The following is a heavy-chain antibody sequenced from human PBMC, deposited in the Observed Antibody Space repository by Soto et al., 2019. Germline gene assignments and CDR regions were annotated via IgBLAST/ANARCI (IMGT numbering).Heavy chain of an antibody. CDR1: GFTFSSYS. CDR2: ISSSSSTI. D-gene: IGHD6-6*01. Sequence: EVQLVESGGGLVQPGGSLRLSCAASGFTFSSYSMNWVRQAPGKGLEWVSYISSSSSTIYYADSVKGRFTISRDNAKNSLYLQMNSLRDEDTAVYYCARDRIAARLYYYYGMDVWGQGTTVTVSS. CDR3: ARDRIAARLYYYYGMDV. V-gene: IGHV3-48*02. J-gene: IGHJ6*02.